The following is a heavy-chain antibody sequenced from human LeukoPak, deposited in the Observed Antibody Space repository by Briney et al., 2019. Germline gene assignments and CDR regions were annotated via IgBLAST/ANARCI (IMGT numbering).Heavy chain of an antibody. V-gene: IGHV1-2*02. D-gene: IGHD2-15*01. J-gene: IGHJ4*02. CDR2: INPNSGGT. CDR3: AIYFCSGGSFYHRSPFDY. Sequence: ASVKVSCKASGYTFTGYYMHWVRQAPGQGLEWMGWINPNSGGTNYAQKFQGRVTVTRDTSISTAYMELSRLRSDDTAVYYCAIYFCSGGSFYHRSPFDYWGQGTLVTVSS. CDR1: GYTFTGYY.